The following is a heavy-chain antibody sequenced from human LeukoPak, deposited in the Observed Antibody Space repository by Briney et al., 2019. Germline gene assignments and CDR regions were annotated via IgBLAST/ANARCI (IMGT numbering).Heavy chain of an antibody. J-gene: IGHJ4*02. V-gene: IGHV3-30-3*01. CDR1: GFTFNTYA. D-gene: IGHD6-19*01. CDR3: ARDDSSGWYFFNY. Sequence: GGSLRLSSAASGFTFNTYAVHWVRQAPGKGLEWVAVVSYEGNTKYYADSVKGRFTISRDSSKNTLYLQMNSLRPEDTALYYCARDDSSGWYFFNYWGQGTLVTVSS. CDR2: VSYEGNTK.